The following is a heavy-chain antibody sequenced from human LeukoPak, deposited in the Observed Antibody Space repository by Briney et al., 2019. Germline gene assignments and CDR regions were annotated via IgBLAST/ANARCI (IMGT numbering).Heavy chain of an antibody. J-gene: IGHJ4*02. CDR3: ARDRGDGYTTLPYFDY. CDR2: IIPIFGTA. D-gene: IGHD5-24*01. CDR1: GGTFSSYA. Sequence: SVTVSCKASGGTFSSYAISWVRQAPGQGLEWMGGIIPIFGTANYAQKFQGRATITADESTSTAYMELGSLRSEDTAVYYCARDRGDGYTTLPYFDYWGQGTLVTVSS. V-gene: IGHV1-69*13.